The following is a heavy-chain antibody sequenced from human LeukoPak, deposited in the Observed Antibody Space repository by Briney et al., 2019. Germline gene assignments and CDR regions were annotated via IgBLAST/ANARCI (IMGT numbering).Heavy chain of an antibody. Sequence: GGSLRLSCAASGFTFSSYGMHWVRQAPGKGLERVAVISYDGSNKYYADSVKGRFTISRDNSKNTLYLQMNSLRAEDTAVYYCAKSQQLAEEFSGFDYWGQGTLVTVSS. CDR2: ISYDGSNK. CDR1: GFTFSSYG. V-gene: IGHV3-30*18. D-gene: IGHD3-10*01. J-gene: IGHJ4*02. CDR3: AKSQQLAEEFSGFDY.